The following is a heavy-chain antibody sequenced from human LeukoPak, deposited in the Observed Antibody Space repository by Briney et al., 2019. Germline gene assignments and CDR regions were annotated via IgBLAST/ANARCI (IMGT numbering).Heavy chain of an antibody. V-gene: IGHV4-59*01. CDR3: ARGDYDFWRYYMDV. Sequence: SETLSLTCTVSGGSISSYYWSWIRQPPGKGLEWIGYIYYSGSTNYNPSLKSRVTILVDTSKNQFSLKLSSVTAADTAVYYCARGDYDFWRYYMDVWGQRDHGHRLL. CDR2: IYYSGST. CDR1: GGSISSYY. J-gene: IGHJ6*03. D-gene: IGHD3-3*01.